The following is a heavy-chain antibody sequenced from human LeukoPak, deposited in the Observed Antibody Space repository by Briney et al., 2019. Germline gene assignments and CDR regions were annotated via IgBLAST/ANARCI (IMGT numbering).Heavy chain of an antibody. CDR3: ARGFRDYGGNYWYFDL. CDR1: GFIVSSNY. D-gene: IGHD4-23*01. CDR2: IYSGGST. J-gene: IGHJ2*01. V-gene: IGHV3-66*01. Sequence: PGGSLRLSCAASGFIVSSNYMSWVRQAPGKGLEWVSVIYSGGSTYYADSVKGRFTISRDNSKNTLYLQMNSLRAEDTAVYYCARGFRDYGGNYWYFDLWGRGTLVTVSS.